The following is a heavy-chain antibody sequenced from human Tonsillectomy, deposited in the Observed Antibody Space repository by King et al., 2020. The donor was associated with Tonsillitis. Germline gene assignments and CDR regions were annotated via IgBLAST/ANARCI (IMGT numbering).Heavy chain of an antibody. CDR2: IISDGSIT. D-gene: IGHD1-26*01. J-gene: IGHJ4*02. V-gene: IGHV3-74*01. CDR1: GFTFSSYW. Sequence: VQLVESVGGLVQPGGSLRLSCAASGFTFSSYWMHWVRQAPGKGLVGVSRIISDGSITSCAASVKGRFTISRDTAKNTLYLQMNSLRAEDTAVYYCARGEGFEADYWGQGTLVTVSS. CDR3: ARGEGFEADY.